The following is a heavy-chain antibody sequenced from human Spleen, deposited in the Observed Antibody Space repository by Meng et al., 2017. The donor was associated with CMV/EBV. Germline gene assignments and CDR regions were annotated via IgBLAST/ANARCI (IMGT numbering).Heavy chain of an antibody. V-gene: IGHV1-8*01. CDR1: VYTFTSYD. CDR2: MNPNSGNT. D-gene: IGHD5-24*01. CDR3: AREVMATGGTSSVDY. J-gene: IGHJ4*02. Sequence: ASVKVSCKASVYTFTSYDINWVRQATGQGLEWMGWMNPNSGNTGYAQKLQGRLTVTTDTSTSTAYMELRSLRSDDTAVYYCAREVMATGGTSSVDYWGQGTLVTVSS.